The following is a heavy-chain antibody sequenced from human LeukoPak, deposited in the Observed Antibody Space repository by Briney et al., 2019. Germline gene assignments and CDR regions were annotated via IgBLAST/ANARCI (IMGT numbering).Heavy chain of an antibody. J-gene: IGHJ4*02. D-gene: IGHD4-17*01. V-gene: IGHV4-61*05. CDR1: GGSISSSSYY. CDR2: IYYSGST. Sequence: PSETLSLTCTVSGGSISSSSYYWGWIRQPPGKGLEWIGYIYYSGSTNYNPSLKSRVTISVDTSKNQFSLKLSSVTAADTAVYYCAGNHDYGDYHDDYWGQGTLVTVSS. CDR3: AGNHDYGDYHDDY.